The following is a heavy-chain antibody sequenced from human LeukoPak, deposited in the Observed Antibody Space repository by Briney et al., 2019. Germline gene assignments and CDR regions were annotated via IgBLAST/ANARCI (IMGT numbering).Heavy chain of an antibody. CDR1: GGSISSGGYY. Sequence: PSETLSLTCTVSGGSISSGGYYWSWIRQPPGKGLEWIGYIHHSGSTYYNPSLKSRVTISVDWSKNHFSLRLSSVTAADTAVYYCARGRVGATVDYWGQGTLVTVSS. J-gene: IGHJ4*02. CDR2: IHHSGST. CDR3: ARGRVGATVDY. V-gene: IGHV4-30-2*01. D-gene: IGHD1-26*01.